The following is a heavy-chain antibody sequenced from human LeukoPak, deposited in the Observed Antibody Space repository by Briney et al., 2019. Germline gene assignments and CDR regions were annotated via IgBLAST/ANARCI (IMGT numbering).Heavy chain of an antibody. V-gene: IGHV4-59*08. CDR2: IYYSERT. J-gene: IGHJ4*02. D-gene: IGHD6-19*01. Sequence: SETLSLTCTVSGGSINSHYWSWIRQPPGKGLQWIGDIYYSERTNYNPSLRSRVTISVDTSKNQLSLKLASVLAADTAMYYCVRRDNTGWNYFDHWGQGILVTVSS. CDR1: GGSINSHY. CDR3: VRRDNTGWNYFDH.